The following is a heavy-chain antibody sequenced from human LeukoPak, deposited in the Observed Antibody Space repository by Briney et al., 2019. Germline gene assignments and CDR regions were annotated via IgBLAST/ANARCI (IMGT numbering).Heavy chain of an antibody. J-gene: IGHJ6*02. CDR2: IYSGGST. D-gene: IGHD6-13*01. Sequence: GGSLRLSCTASGFTFSGYSMNWIRQAPGKGLEWVSVIYSGGSTYYADSVKGRFTISRDNSKNTLYLQMNSLRAEDTAVYYCARDLRGSSWLYYYYYGMDVWGQGTTVTVSS. CDR3: ARDLRGSSWLYYYYYGMDV. CDR1: GFTFSGYS. V-gene: IGHV3-53*01.